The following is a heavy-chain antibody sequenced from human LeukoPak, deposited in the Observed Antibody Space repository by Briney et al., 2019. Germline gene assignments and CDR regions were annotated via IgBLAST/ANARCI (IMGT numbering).Heavy chain of an antibody. D-gene: IGHD3-3*01. V-gene: IGHV4-4*02. CDR2: IYHSGST. CDR3: ARFGRGDAFDI. CDR1: GGSISSSNW. J-gene: IGHJ3*02. Sequence: SETLSLTCAVSGGSISSSNWWSWVRQPPGKGLEWIGGIYHSGSTNYNPSLKSRVTIPVDKSKNQFSLKLSSVTAADTAVYYCARFGRGDAFDIWGQGTMVTVSS.